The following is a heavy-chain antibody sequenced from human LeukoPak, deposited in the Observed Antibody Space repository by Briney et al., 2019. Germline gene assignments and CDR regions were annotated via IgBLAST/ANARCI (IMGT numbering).Heavy chain of an antibody. J-gene: IGHJ4*02. D-gene: IGHD5-12*01. Sequence: PGGSLRLSCAASGFTFTSYAMSWVRQAPGKGLEWVSYITSGRADTYYADSVKGRFTISRDNSKNTLYLQMNSLRGEDTAVYYCAKGLFSGYDKYLDSWGQGTLVTVSS. CDR3: AKGLFSGYDKYLDS. V-gene: IGHV3-23*01. CDR2: ITSGRADT. CDR1: GFTFTSYA.